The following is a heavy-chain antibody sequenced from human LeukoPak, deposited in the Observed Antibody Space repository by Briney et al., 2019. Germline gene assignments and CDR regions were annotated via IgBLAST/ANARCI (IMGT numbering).Heavy chain of an antibody. CDR1: GGSVSSSGYY. CDR2: IYYTGTT. J-gene: IGHJ6*03. Sequence: PSEALSLTCTVSGGSVSSSGYYWGWIRQPPGKGLEWIGTIYYTGTTYYNPSLKSRVTIAVDTSKNQFSLKLSSVTAADTAVYYCARRAAAVGTYYMDVWGKGTTVTASS. CDR3: ARRAAAVGTYYMDV. D-gene: IGHD6-13*01. V-gene: IGHV4-39*07.